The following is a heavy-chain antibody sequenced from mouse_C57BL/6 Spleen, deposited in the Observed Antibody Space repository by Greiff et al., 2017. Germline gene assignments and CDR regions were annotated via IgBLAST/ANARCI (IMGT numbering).Heavy chain of an antibody. CDR1: GYTFTSYW. J-gene: IGHJ2*01. V-gene: IGHV1-55*01. CDR2: IYPGSGST. CDR3: ARTEGGLYYFDY. Sequence: VQLQQSGAELVKPGASVKMSCKASGYTFTSYWITWVKQRPGQGLEWIGDIYPGSGSTNYNEKFKSKATLTVDTSSSTAYMQLSSLTSEDSAVYYCARTEGGLYYFDYWGQGTTLTVSS.